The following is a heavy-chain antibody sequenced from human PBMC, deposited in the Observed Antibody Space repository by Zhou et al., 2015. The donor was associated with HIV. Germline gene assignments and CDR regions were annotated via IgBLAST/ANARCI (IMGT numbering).Heavy chain of an antibody. CDR2: IWSDGSEE. CDR3: ARGLIALRDAFDI. Sequence: QVQLVDSGGGFVKPGGSLRLSCAASGFSFSNHFMHWVRQSAGKGLEWLTVIWSDGSEEYYADSVRGRFTVSRDSSKNTLHLQMNTLRADDTAVYYCARGLIALRDAFDIWGQGTMVTVSS. D-gene: IGHD6-13*01. CDR1: GFSFSNHF. V-gene: IGHV3-33*01. J-gene: IGHJ3*02.